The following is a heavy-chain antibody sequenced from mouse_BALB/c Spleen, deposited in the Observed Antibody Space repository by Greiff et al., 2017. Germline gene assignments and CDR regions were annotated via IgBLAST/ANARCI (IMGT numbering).Heavy chain of an antibody. CDR1: GFSLTSYG. V-gene: IGHV2-9*02. CDR3: ARAYGYGYYYAMDY. J-gene: IGHJ4*01. Sequence: VKLMESGPGLVAPSQSLSITCTVSGFSLTSYGVHWVRQPPGKGLEWLGVIWAGGSTNYNSALMSRLSISKDNSKSQVFLKMNSLQTDDTAMYYCARAYGYGYYYAMDYWGQGTSVTVSS. CDR2: IWAGGST. D-gene: IGHD2-2*01.